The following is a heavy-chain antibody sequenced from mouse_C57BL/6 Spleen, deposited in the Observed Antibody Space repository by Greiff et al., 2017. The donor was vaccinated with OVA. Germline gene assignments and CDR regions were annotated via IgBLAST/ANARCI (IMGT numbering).Heavy chain of an antibody. V-gene: IGHV1-26*01. D-gene: IGHD1-1*01. Sequence: EVQLQQSGPELVKPGASVKISCKASGYTFTDYYMNWVKQSHGKSLEWIGDINPNNGGTSYNQKFKGKAKLTVVKSSSTAYMELRSLTSEDSAVYYCARGYYYGSSYDWYFDVWGTGTTVTVSS. J-gene: IGHJ1*03. CDR1: GYTFTDYY. CDR3: ARGYYYGSSYDWYFDV. CDR2: INPNNGGT.